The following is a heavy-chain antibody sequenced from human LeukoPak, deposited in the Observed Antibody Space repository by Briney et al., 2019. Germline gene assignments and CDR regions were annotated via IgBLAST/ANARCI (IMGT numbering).Heavy chain of an antibody. V-gene: IGHV3-30-3*01. CDR3: ARGAHPATPGNWFDP. D-gene: IGHD2-15*01. CDR1: GFTFSSYA. Sequence: GGSLRLSCAASGFTFSSYAMHWVRQAPGKGLEWVAVISYDGSNKYYADSVKGRFTISRDNSKNTLYLQMNSLRAEDTAVYYCARGAHPATPGNWFDPWGQGTLVTVSS. CDR2: ISYDGSNK. J-gene: IGHJ5*02.